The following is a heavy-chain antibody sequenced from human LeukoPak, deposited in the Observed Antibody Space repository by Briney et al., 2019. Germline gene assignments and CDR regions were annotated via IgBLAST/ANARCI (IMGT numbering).Heavy chain of an antibody. D-gene: IGHD3-10*01. J-gene: IGHJ4*02. V-gene: IGHV1-69*13. CDR2: IIPIFGTA. CDR3: ARALMVRGVIIYYFDY. Sequence: ASVKVSCKASGGTFSSYAISWVRQAPGQGLEWMGGIIPIFGTANYAQKFQGRVTITADESTSTAYMELSSLRSEDTAVYYCARALMVRGVIIYYFDYWGQGTLVTVSS. CDR1: GGTFSSYA.